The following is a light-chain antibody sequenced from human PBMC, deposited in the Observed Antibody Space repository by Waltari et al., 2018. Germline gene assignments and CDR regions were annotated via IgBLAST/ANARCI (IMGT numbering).Light chain of an antibody. V-gene: IGKV3-15*01. CDR1: QSVGSN. J-gene: IGKJ4*01. CDR3: QHYNDWR. Sequence: EIVMTQSPATLSVSPGEGATLSCRASQSVGSNVAWYQQRPGQAPRLLIYGASTRATGIPARFSGSGSGTDFTLTISSLQSEDFAVYYCQHYNDWRFGGGTKVEIK. CDR2: GAS.